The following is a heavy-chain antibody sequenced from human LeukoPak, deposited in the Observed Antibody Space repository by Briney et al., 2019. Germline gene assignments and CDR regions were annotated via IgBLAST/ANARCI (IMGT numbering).Heavy chain of an antibody. V-gene: IGHV3-30*03. Sequence: GGSLRLSCAASGFTFSSYSMNWVRQAPGKGLEWVAVISYDGSNKYYADSMKGRCTISRDNAKNSLYLQMNSLRAEDTAVYYCARVGQGVGNRLDYWGQGTLVTVSS. CDR3: ARVGQGVGNRLDY. CDR1: GFTFSSYS. CDR2: ISYDGSNK. J-gene: IGHJ4*02.